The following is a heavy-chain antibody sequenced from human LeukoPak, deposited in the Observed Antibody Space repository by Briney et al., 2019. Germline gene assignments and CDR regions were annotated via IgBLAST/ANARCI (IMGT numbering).Heavy chain of an antibody. CDR3: LTIVETDLDAFDI. D-gene: IGHD2-21*01. CDR2: ISSGSSYI. J-gene: IGHJ3*02. V-gene: IGHV3-21*01. CDR1: GFTFSTYS. Sequence: GGSLRLSCAASGFTFSTYSMNWVRQAPGKGLEWVSSISSGSSYIYHADSVKGRFTISRDNAKSTLYLQMNSLRAEDTAVYYCLTIVETDLDAFDIWGQGTKVTVSS.